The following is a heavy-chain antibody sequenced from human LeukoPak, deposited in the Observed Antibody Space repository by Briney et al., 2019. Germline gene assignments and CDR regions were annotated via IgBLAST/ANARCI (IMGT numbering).Heavy chain of an antibody. CDR3: ARDRGWSSSSKDYYYYYMDV. J-gene: IGHJ6*03. CDR1: GFTFSSYS. D-gene: IGHD6-6*01. Sequence: PGGSLRLSCAASGFTFSSYSMNWVRQAPGKGLEWVSSISSSSSYIYYADSVKGRFTISRDNAKNSLYLQMNSLRAEDTAVYYCARDRGWSSSSKDYYYYYMDVWGKGTTVTVSS. CDR2: ISSSSSYI. V-gene: IGHV3-21*01.